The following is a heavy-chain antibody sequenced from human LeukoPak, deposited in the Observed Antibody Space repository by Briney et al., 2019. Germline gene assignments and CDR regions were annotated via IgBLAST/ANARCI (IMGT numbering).Heavy chain of an antibody. V-gene: IGHV7-4-1*02. CDR1: GYTFISSG. Sequence: ASVKVSCKASGYTFISSGISWVRQAPGQGLEWMGWINSITGNPTYAQGLTGRFVSSWDTSVSTAYLQISSLKAEDTAVYYCARVRYTSGLYYFESWGQGTLVTVSS. D-gene: IGHD6-19*01. CDR3: ARVRYTSGLYYFES. CDR2: INSITGNP. J-gene: IGHJ4*02.